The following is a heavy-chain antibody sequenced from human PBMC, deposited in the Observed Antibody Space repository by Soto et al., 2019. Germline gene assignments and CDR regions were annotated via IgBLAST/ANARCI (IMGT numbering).Heavy chain of an antibody. Sequence: DVQLVESGGGVVQPGGSLRLSCAASGLSFTIYWMHWVRQVPGKGLVWLARINSDGSHTIYVDSVKGRFTISRDNAKNTVCLQMDSLRDEDTGVYYCAGGMAGLDVWGQGTTVTVSS. CDR2: INSDGSHT. CDR1: GLSFTIYW. CDR3: AGGMAGLDV. V-gene: IGHV3-74*01. J-gene: IGHJ6*02.